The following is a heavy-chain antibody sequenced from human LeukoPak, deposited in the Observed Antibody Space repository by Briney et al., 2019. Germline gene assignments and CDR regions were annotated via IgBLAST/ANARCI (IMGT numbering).Heavy chain of an antibody. CDR1: GGSISSGGYS. CDR3: ARGTYYYDSSGYWRYFDY. D-gene: IGHD3-22*01. Sequence: PSETLSLTCTVSGGSISSGGYSWSWIRQHPGKGLEWIGYIYYSGSTYYNPSLKSRVTISVDTSKNQFSLKLSSVTAADTAVYYCARGTYYYDSSGYWRYFDYWGQGTLVTVSS. V-gene: IGHV4-31*03. J-gene: IGHJ4*02. CDR2: IYYSGST.